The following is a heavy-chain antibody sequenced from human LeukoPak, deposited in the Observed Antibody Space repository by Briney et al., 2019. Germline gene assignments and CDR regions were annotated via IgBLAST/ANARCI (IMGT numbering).Heavy chain of an antibody. J-gene: IGHJ4*02. V-gene: IGHV3-30-3*01. D-gene: IGHD5-18*01. Sequence: PGGSLRLSCAASGFTFSSYAMHWVRQAPGKGLEWVAVISYDGSNKYYADSVKGRFTISRDYSKNTLYLQMNSLRAEDTAVYYCARDNTATFDYWGQGTLVTVSS. CDR2: ISYDGSNK. CDR3: ARDNTATFDY. CDR1: GFTFSSYA.